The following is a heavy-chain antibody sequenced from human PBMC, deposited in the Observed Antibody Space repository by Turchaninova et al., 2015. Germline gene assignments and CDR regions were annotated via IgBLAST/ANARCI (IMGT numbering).Heavy chain of an antibody. CDR3: ASSTRPRMSSTDY. Sequence: QLQLQGSGPGLVKPSGTLSLTCSVSGGSISSSSSYWGWIRQPPGKGLEWIGSIYYSGSTYYNPSLQSRVTISVDTSKNQFSLMLSSVTAADTAVYFCASSTRPRMSSTDYWGQGTLATVSS. CDR2: IYYSGST. J-gene: IGHJ4*02. CDR1: GGSISSSSSY. D-gene: IGHD6-6*01. V-gene: IGHV4-39*01.